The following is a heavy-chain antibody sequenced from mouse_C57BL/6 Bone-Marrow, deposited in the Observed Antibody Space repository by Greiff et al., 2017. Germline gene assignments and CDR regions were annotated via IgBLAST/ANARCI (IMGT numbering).Heavy chain of an antibody. V-gene: IGHV1-55*01. J-gene: IGHJ1*03. Sequence: QVQLQQPGAELVKPGASVKMSCKASGYTFTSYWITWVKQRPGQGLEWIGDIYPGSGSTNYNEKFKSKATLTVDTSSSTAYMQLSSLTSEDSAVYYCAREIYDGYYVDWYFDVWGTGTTVTVSS. D-gene: IGHD2-3*01. CDR3: AREIYDGYYVDWYFDV. CDR2: IYPGSGST. CDR1: GYTFTSYW.